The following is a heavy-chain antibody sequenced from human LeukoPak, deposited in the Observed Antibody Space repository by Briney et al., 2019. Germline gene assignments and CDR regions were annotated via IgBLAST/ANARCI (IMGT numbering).Heavy chain of an antibody. Sequence: GGSLRLSCAASGFTFSSYGMHWVRQAPGKGLEWVAVISYDGSNKYYADSVKGRFTISRDNSKNTLYLQMNSLRAEDTAVCYCARESESYDSSGSTFKYWGQGTLVTVSS. CDR2: ISYDGSNK. D-gene: IGHD3-22*01. CDR1: GFTFSSYG. J-gene: IGHJ4*02. V-gene: IGHV3-30*03. CDR3: ARESESYDSSGSTFKY.